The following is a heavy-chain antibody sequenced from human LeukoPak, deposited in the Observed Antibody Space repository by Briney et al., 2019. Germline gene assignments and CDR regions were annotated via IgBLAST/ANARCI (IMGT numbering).Heavy chain of an antibody. J-gene: IGHJ5*02. CDR2: IYYSANT. CDR3: ARHDYSGGDNWFDP. D-gene: IGHD3-10*01. Sequence: SETLSLTCTVSGGSISSSGYYWGWIRQPPGKGLEWIGSIYYSANTYYNPSLKSRVTISIDTSKNQFSMKMTSVTAPDTALYYCARHDYSGGDNWFDPWGQGTLVTVSS. CDR1: GGSISSSGYY. V-gene: IGHV4-39*01.